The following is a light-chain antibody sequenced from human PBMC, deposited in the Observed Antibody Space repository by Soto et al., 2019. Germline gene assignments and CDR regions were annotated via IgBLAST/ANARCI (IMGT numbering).Light chain of an antibody. CDR1: PPISVY. J-gene: IGKJ4*01. Sequence: IRIAPSPSSPASFLGDTVAIHLQTGPPISVYLNWYQQKPGKAPTLLISAASTLQSGVPSRFSGSGKGTHFTLSISDLRPEDFATYYCQQTYAAPLTFGGGTKVDI. CDR3: QQTYAAPLT. CDR2: AAS. V-gene: IGKV1-39*01.